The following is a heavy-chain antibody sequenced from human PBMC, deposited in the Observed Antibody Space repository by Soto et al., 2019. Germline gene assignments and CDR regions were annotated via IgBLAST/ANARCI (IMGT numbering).Heavy chain of an antibody. J-gene: IGHJ5*02. CDR3: ARKYCSSTSCKNWFDP. CDR2: ISGTGDTA. CDR1: GFTFSTYA. D-gene: IGHD2-2*01. Sequence: GGSLRLSCAASGFTFSTYAISWVRQAPGKGLEWVSIISGTGDTAYYADSVKGRFTVSRDNSKNTLYLQMNSLRAEDTAVYYCARKYCSSTSCKNWFDPWGQGTLVTVSS. V-gene: IGHV3-23*01.